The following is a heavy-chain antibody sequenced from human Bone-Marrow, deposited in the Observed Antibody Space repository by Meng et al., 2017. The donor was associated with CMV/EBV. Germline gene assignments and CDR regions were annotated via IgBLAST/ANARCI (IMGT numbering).Heavy chain of an antibody. D-gene: IGHD5-12*01. J-gene: IGHJ6*02. CDR3: ARDSWWLPTAYYGMDV. CDR2: IIPIFGTA. CDR1: GGTFSSYA. V-gene: IGHV1-69*05. Sequence: SVKVSCKASGGTFSSYAISWVRQAPGQGLEWMGGIIPIFGTANYAQKFQGRVTITTDESPSTAYMELSSLRSEDTAVYYCARDSWWLPTAYYGMDVWGQGTTVTVSS.